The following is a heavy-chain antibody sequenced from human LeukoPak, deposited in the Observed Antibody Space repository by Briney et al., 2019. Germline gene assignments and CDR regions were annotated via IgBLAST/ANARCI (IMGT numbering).Heavy chain of an antibody. CDR1: GGSISNYY. V-gene: IGHV4-59*01. CDR2: IYYSGST. J-gene: IGHJ5*02. CDR3: AEFGGMRFDP. Sequence: KPSETLSLTCTVSGGSISNYYWNWIRQPPGKGLEWIGYIYYSGSTNYNPSLKSRVTISVDTSKNQFSLKLNSVTAADTAVYFCAEFGGMRFDPWGQGTLVSVSS. D-gene: IGHD4-23*01.